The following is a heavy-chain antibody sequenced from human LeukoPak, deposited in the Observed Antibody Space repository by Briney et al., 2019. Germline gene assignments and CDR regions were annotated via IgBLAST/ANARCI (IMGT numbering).Heavy chain of an antibody. CDR3: ARDRGGGAFLDAFDI. J-gene: IGHJ3*02. D-gene: IGHD4-23*01. Sequence: ASVKVSCKASSYTFTSYGIGWVRQAPGLGLEWMGGSIPIFGTANYAQKFQGRVTITADKSTSTAYMELSSLRSEDTAVYYCARDRGGGAFLDAFDIWGQGTMVTVSS. CDR2: SIPIFGTA. V-gene: IGHV1-69*06. CDR1: SYTFTSYG.